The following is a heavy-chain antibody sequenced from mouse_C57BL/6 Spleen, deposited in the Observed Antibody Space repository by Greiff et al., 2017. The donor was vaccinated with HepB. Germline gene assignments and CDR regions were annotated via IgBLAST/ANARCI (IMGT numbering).Heavy chain of an antibody. CDR1: GYAFTNYL. V-gene: IGHV1-54*01. J-gene: IGHJ4*01. CDR3: ARGEGLSYVMDY. D-gene: IGHD3-3*01. Sequence: VQLQQSGAELVRPGTSVKVSCKASGYAFTNYLIEWVKQRPGQGLEWIGVINPGSGGTNYNEKFKGKATLTADKSSSTAYMQLSSLTSEDSAVYFCARGEGLSYVMDYWGQGTSGTVSS. CDR2: INPGSGGT.